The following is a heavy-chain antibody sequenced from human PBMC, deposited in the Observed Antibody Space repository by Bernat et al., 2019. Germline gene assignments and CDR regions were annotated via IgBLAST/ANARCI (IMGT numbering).Heavy chain of an antibody. CDR2: ISGSGDTT. V-gene: IGHV3-23*01. CDR1: GFTFSTYG. D-gene: IGHD2-15*01. Sequence: EVQLLESGGGLVQPGGSLRLSCAASGFTFSTYGMSWVRQAPGEGLEWVSSISGSGDTTSYADTVKGQFTISRDKAKNTMYLQMNSVRAEDTAVYYCAKEGKLRGLSWGQGTLVIVSS. J-gene: IGHJ5*02. CDR3: AKEGKLRGLS.